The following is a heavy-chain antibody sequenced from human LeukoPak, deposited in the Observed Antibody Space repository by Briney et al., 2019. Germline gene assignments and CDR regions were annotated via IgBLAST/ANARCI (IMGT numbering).Heavy chain of an antibody. CDR1: GFTFSTYW. J-gene: IGHJ3*02. Sequence: GGSLRLSCAASGFTFSTYWMSWARQAPGKGLEWVANMDQDGTEKNYVDSVKGRFTISRDNAKNLLYVQMNSLRAEDTAVYYCARDRGYSTFDIWGQGRMVTVSS. CDR3: ARDRGYSTFDI. V-gene: IGHV3-7*05. D-gene: IGHD5-18*01. CDR2: MDQDGTEK.